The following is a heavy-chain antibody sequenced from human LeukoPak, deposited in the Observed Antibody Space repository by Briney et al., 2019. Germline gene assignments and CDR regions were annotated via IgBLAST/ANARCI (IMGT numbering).Heavy chain of an antibody. Sequence: ASVKVSCKASGYTFTSYDINWVRQAPGQGLEWMGWINPNSGGTNYAQKFQGRVTMTRDTSISTAYMELSRLRSDDTAVYYCARDPPYSSGFNWFDPWGQGTLVTVSS. J-gene: IGHJ5*02. V-gene: IGHV1-2*02. CDR3: ARDPPYSSGFNWFDP. D-gene: IGHD6-19*01. CDR1: GYTFTSYD. CDR2: INPNSGGT.